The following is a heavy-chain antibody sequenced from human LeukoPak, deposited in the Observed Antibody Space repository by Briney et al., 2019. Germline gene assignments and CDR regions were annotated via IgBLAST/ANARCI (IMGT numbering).Heavy chain of an antibody. V-gene: IGHV4-4*07. D-gene: IGHD1-26*01. J-gene: IGHJ4*02. Sequence: SETLSLTCTVSGGSISSYYWSWIRQSAGKGLEWIGRIYTSGSTNYNPSLKSRVTMSVDTSKNQFSLKLSSVTAADTAVYYCARNGGSGTYYDGSFDYWGQGTVVTVSS. CDR3: ARNGGSGTYYDGSFDY. CDR1: GGSISSYY. CDR2: IYTSGST.